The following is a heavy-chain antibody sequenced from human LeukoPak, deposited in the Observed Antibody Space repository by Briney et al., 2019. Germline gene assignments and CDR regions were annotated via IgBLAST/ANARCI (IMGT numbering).Heavy chain of an antibody. D-gene: IGHD2-2*01. J-gene: IGHJ3*02. V-gene: IGHV3-23*01. Sequence: HPGGSLRLSCAASGFTFSSYAMSWVRQAPGKGLEWVSAISGSGGSTYYADSVKGRFTISRDNSKNTLYLQMNSLRAEDTAVYYCAKLGYCSSTSCQNAFDIWGQGTMVTVSS. CDR1: GFTFSSYA. CDR2: ISGSGGST. CDR3: AKLGYCSSTSCQNAFDI.